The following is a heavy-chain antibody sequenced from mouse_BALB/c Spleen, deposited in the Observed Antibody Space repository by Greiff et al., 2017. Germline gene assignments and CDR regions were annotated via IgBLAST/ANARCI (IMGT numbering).Heavy chain of an antibody. CDR3: ARDDGYYRYYFDY. J-gene: IGHJ2*01. CDR2: ISSGSSTI. V-gene: IGHV5-17*02. CDR1: GFTFSSFG. Sequence: EVQGVESGGGLVQPGGSRKLSCAASGFTFSSFGMHWVRQAPEKGLEWVAYISSGSSTIYYADTVKGRFTISRDNPKNTLFLQMTSLRSEDTAMYYCARDDGYYRYYFDYWGQGTTLTVSS. D-gene: IGHD2-3*01.